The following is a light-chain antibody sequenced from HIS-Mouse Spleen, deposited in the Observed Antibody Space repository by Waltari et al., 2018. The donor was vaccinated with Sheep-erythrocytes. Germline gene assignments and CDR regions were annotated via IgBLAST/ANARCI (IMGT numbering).Light chain of an antibody. J-gene: IGLJ1*01. CDR2: DVS. V-gene: IGLV2-11*01. Sequence: QSALTQPRSVSGSPGQSVTIPCTGTSSRVGGYNYVSWYQQHPGKAPKLMIYDVSKRPSGVPDRFSGSKSGNTASLTISGLQAEDEADYYCCSYAGSYNHVFATGTKVTVL. CDR1: SSRVGGYNY. CDR3: CSYAGSYNHV.